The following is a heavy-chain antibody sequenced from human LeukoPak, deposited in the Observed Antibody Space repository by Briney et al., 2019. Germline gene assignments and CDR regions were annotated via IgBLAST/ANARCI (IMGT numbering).Heavy chain of an antibody. V-gene: IGHV3-15*01. CDR2: IKSKTDGGTT. J-gene: IGHJ6*03. Sequence: GGSLRLSCAASGFTFSNAWMSWVRQAPGKGLEWVGRIKSKTDGGTTDYAAPVKGRFTISRDDSKNTLYLQMNSLKTEDTAVYYCTTVTGSYYYDSSGYHQWYYMDVWGKGTTVTISS. CDR1: GFTFSNAW. D-gene: IGHD3-22*01. CDR3: TTVTGSYYYDSSGYHQWYYMDV.